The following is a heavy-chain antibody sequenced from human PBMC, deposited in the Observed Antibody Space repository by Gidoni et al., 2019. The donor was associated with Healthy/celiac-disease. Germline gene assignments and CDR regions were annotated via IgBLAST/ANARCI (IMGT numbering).Heavy chain of an antibody. CDR1: GFPFSIHG. Sequence: QVQLLESGGGVVHPGRSLRLSCAASGFPFSIHGMHWVRQAPGKGLEWVAVIWYDGSNKYYADSVKGRFTISRDNSKNTLYLQMNSLRAEDTAVYYCARDPSSPVGVVVVAATSNYYYYYMDVWGKGTTVTVSS. CDR3: ARDPSSPVGVVVVAATSNYYYYYMDV. CDR2: IWYDGSNK. V-gene: IGHV3-33*01. D-gene: IGHD2-15*01. J-gene: IGHJ6*03.